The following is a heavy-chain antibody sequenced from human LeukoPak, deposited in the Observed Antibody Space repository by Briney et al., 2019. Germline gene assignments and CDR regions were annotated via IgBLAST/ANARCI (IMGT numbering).Heavy chain of an antibody. D-gene: IGHD5-18*01. Sequence: PSETLSLTCAVSGYSISSGYYWGWIRQPPGKGLEWIGSIYHSGSTYYNPSLKSRVTISVDTSKNQFSLKLSSVTAADTAVYYCARVRHAAMVSSHPFDYWGQGTLVTVSS. V-gene: IGHV4-38-2*01. J-gene: IGHJ4*02. CDR3: ARVRHAAMVSSHPFDY. CDR2: IYHSGST. CDR1: GYSISSGYY.